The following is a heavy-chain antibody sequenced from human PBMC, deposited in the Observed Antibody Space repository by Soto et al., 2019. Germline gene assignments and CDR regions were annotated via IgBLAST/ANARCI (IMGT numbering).Heavy chain of an antibody. Sequence: GASVKVSCKPSGYAFTSYLLYWVRQAPGQRLEWMGWINTGNGNTKYSQKFQGRVTITRDTSASTAYMELSSLTSEDTAVYYCACVNCGYFSYHDYGARGPLVPVSS. J-gene: IGHJ4*02. CDR1: GYAFTSYL. D-gene: IGHD3-22*01. CDR2: INTGNGNT. V-gene: IGHV1-3*04. CDR3: ACVNCGYFSYHDY.